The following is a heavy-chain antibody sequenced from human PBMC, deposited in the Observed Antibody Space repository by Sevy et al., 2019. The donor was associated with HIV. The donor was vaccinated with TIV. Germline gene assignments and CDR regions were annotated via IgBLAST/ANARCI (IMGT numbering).Heavy chain of an antibody. Sequence: GGSLRLSCKASGFTFSTYSMHWVRQAPGKGLEWVSSISRTSTTTYYADSAKGRFTISRDNSKNTLYLQMNSLRAEDTAVYYCAKEIGGYIVYFDYWGQGTLVTVSS. J-gene: IGHJ4*02. CDR3: AKEIGGYIVYFDY. V-gene: IGHV3-23*01. CDR1: GFTFSTYS. D-gene: IGHD3-22*01. CDR2: ISRTSTTT.